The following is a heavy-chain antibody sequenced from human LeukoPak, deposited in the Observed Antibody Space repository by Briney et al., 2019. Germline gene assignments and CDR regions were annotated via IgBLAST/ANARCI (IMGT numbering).Heavy chain of an antibody. CDR1: GFTFSSYW. CDR2: ISYDGSNK. D-gene: IGHD4-23*01. V-gene: IGHV3-30*18. CDR3: AKDPVGYGGNYFDY. J-gene: IGHJ4*02. Sequence: GGSLRLSCAASGFTFSSYWMSWVRQAPGKGLEWVAVISYDGSNKYYADSVKGRFTISRDNSKNTVSLQMNSLRVEDTALYYCAKDPVGYGGNYFDYWGQGTLVTVSS.